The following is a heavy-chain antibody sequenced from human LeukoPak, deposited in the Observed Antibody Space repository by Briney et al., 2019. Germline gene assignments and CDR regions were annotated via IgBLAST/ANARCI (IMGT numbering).Heavy chain of an antibody. CDR3: ARDEGLQLPQPGY. V-gene: IGHV3-33*01. CDR2: LWNDGSNK. D-gene: IGHD2-2*01. J-gene: IGHJ4*02. CDR1: GFTFSSYG. Sequence: GGSLRLSCAASGFTFSSYGMHWVRQAPGKGLEWVAVLWNDGSNKYYADSAKGRFTISRDNSKNTLYLQMNSLRAEDTAVYYCARDEGLQLPQPGYWGQGTLVTVSS.